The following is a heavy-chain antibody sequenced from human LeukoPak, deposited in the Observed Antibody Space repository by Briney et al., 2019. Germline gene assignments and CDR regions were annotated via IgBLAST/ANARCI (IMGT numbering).Heavy chain of an antibody. D-gene: IGHD1-26*01. Sequence: PGGSLRLSCAASGFIFNSYAMRWVRQAPGKGLEWVAVISYAGSNKYYADSVKGRFTISRDNSKNTLFLQMNSLRAEDTAVYSCARDLESIVGATDFWGPGTLVTVSS. CDR2: ISYAGSNK. CDR3: ARDLESIVGATDF. CDR1: GFIFNSYA. J-gene: IGHJ4*02. V-gene: IGHV3-30-3*01.